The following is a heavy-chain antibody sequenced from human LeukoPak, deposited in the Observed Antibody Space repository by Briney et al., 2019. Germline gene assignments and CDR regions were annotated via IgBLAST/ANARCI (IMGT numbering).Heavy chain of an antibody. Sequence: GGSLRLSCAASGFTFSSYAMSWVRQAPGKGLEWVAVISYDGSNKYYADSVKGRFTISRDNSKNTLYLQMNSLRAEDTAVYYCARSIAAAGGGDYWGQGTLVTVSS. J-gene: IGHJ4*02. V-gene: IGHV3-30-3*01. CDR3: ARSIAAAGGGDY. CDR1: GFTFSSYA. D-gene: IGHD6-13*01. CDR2: ISYDGSNK.